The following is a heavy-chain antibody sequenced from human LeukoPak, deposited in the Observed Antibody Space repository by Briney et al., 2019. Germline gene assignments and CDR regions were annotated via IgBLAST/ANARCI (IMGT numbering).Heavy chain of an antibody. J-gene: IGHJ4*02. D-gene: IGHD5-18*01. V-gene: IGHV3-23*01. CDR2: ISATGGTT. Sequence: GGSLRLSCAASGFTFSSYAMSWVRQAPGKGLEWVSLISATGGTTYYADSVKGRFTISRDNSKNTLYLQMNSLRAEDTALYYCAKGTGYSYAYSFDYWGQGTLVTVSS. CDR3: AKGTGYSYAYSFDY. CDR1: GFTFSSYA.